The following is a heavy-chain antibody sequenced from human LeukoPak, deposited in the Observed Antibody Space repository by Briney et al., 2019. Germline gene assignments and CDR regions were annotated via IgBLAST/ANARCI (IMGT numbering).Heavy chain of an antibody. Sequence: PSETLSLTCTVSGGSISSYYWSWIRQPPGKGLEWIGYIYYSGSTNYNPSLKSRVTISVDTSKNQFSLKLSSVTAADTAVYYCARGLEMYQLSHPPGWFDPWGQGTLVTVSS. CDR3: ARGLEMYQLSHPPGWFDP. CDR2: IYYSGST. D-gene: IGHD2-2*01. CDR1: GGSISSYY. J-gene: IGHJ5*02. V-gene: IGHV4-59*01.